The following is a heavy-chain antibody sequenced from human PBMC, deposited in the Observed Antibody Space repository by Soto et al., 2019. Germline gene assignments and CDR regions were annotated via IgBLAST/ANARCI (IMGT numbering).Heavy chain of an antibody. J-gene: IGHJ5*02. CDR3: ARGFVYYYDRSGYP. V-gene: IGHV4-59*01. D-gene: IGHD3-22*01. CDR2: IYYSGST. CDR1: GGSISSYY. Sequence: SETLSLTCTVSGGSISSYYWSWIRQPPGKGLEWIGYIYYSGSTHYNPSLKSRVTISVDTSKNQFSLKLSSVSAADTAVYYCARGFVYYYDRSGYPWSQGTLVTVSS.